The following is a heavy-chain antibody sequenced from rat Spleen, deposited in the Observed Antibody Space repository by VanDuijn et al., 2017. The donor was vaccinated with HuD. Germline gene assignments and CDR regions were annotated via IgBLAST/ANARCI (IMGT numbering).Heavy chain of an antibody. J-gene: IGHJ3*01. CDR3: ARDIYGGYSELGYFAY. CDR2: ISSDGSST. D-gene: IGHD1-11*01. Sequence: EVQMVESGGGLVQPGRSLKLSCAASGFTFSNYGMAWVRQAPAKGLEWVATISSDGSSTYYRDSVKGRFTISRDNAKSTLYLQMDSLRSEDTATYFCARDIYGGYSELGYFAYWGQGTLVTVSS. V-gene: IGHV5-29*01. CDR1: GFTFSNYG.